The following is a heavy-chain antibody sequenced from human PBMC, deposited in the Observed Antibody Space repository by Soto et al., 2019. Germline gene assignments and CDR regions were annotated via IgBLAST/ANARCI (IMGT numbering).Heavy chain of an antibody. V-gene: IGHV4-59*01. Sequence: QVQLQESGPGLVKPSATLSLTCTVTGGSINAFFWSWVRQPPGKGLESIGYIFYSGSTNYKPSLKSRVTISLDTSKTQFSLNLTSVTAADTAVYYCATQTGLYYYGMDVWDQGTTVAVSS. CDR1: GGSINAFF. CDR2: IFYSGST. J-gene: IGHJ6*02. CDR3: ATQTGLYYYGMDV.